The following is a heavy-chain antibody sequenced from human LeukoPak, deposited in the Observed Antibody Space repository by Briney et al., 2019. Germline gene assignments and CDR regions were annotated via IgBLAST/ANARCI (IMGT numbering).Heavy chain of an antibody. J-gene: IGHJ4*02. Sequence: PGGSLRLSCATSGFTFTDYPMNWVRQAPGRGLEGVSNIRTSSEGGNYAYYADAGKGRVTISRDDAKNTLYLHMNSPRDDDTAVYYCATDQRYAFDYWGQGILVTVSS. V-gene: IGHV3-48*02. CDR2: IRTSSEGGNYA. CDR3: ATDQRYAFDY. D-gene: IGHD3-9*01. CDR1: GFTFTDYP.